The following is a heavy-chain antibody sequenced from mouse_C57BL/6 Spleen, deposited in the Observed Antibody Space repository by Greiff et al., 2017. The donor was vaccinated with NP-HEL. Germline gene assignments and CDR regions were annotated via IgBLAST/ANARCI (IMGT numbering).Heavy chain of an antibody. V-gene: IGHV1-53*01. Sequence: QVHVKQPGTELVKPGASVKLSCKASGYTFTSYWMHWVKQRPGQGLEWIGNINPSNGGTNYNEKFKSKATLTVDKSSSTAYMQLSSLTSEDSAVYYCARGGLGQRYFDVWGTGTTVTVSS. D-gene: IGHD4-1*01. CDR2: INPSNGGT. CDR3: ARGGLGQRYFDV. J-gene: IGHJ1*03. CDR1: GYTFTSYW.